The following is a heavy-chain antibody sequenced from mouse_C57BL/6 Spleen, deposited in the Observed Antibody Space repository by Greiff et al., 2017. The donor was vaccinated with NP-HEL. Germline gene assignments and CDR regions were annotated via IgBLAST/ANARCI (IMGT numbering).Heavy chain of an antibody. V-gene: IGHV1-26*01. CDR3: AIKGDGNYGAMDY. CDR1: GYTFTDYY. D-gene: IGHD2-1*01. Sequence: VQLQQSGPELVKPGASVKISCKASGYTFTDYYMNWVKQSHGKSLEWIGDINPNNGGTSYNQKFKGKATLTVDKSSSTAYMELSSLTSEDSAVYYCAIKGDGNYGAMDYWGQGTSVTVSS. J-gene: IGHJ4*01. CDR2: INPNNGGT.